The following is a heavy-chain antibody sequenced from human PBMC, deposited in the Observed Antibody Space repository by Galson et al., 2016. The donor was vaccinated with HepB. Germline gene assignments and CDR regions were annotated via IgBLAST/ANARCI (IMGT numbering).Heavy chain of an antibody. CDR3: ARDREPETTMPIFDH. J-gene: IGHJ4*02. CDR1: GFIFGDYY. Sequence: SLRLSCAASGFIFGDYYMSWVRQAPGKGLEWISYIDGGSTTVYHADSVKGRFTVSRDNAKRTLFLQMDSLRVDDTAMYFCARDREPETTMPIFDHWGQGVLVTVSS. V-gene: IGHV3-11*01. CDR2: IDGGSTTV. D-gene: IGHD4-17*01.